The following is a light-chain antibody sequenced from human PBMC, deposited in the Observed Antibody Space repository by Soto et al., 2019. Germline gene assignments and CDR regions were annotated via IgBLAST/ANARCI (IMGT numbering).Light chain of an antibody. CDR1: SSDVGGHNY. Sequence: QSALTQPRSVSGSPGQSVTISCTGTSSDVGGHNYVSWYQQHPAKAPKLMIYDVTERPSRVPDRFSGSKSGNTASLTISGLQAVDEADYYCCSYAGSYTWVFGGGTKLTVL. CDR3: CSYAGSYTWV. V-gene: IGLV2-11*01. CDR2: DVT. J-gene: IGLJ3*02.